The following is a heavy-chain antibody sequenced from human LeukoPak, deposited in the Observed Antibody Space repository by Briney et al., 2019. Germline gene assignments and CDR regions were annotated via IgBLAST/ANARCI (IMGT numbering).Heavy chain of an antibody. J-gene: IGHJ4*02. CDR2: VYHSGTT. D-gene: IGHD5-24*01. CDR1: GYSISSGYY. V-gene: IGHV4-38-2*02. Sequence: PSETLSLTCTVSGYSISSGYYWGWIRQPPGKGLEWIGNVYHSGTTYYNPSLKSRVTISVDTSKNQFSLKLSSVTAADTAVYYCARVGKDGYNYGYFDYWGQGTLVTVSS. CDR3: ARVGKDGYNYGYFDY.